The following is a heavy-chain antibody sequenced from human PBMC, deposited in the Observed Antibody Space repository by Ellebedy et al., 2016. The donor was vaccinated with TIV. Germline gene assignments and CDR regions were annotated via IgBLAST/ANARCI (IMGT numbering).Heavy chain of an antibody. Sequence: AASVKVTCKVSGYIFTDYYIHWFRQPPRQEFVWLGWFNPNNGGTNYAQKFQGRVTVTRDTTTSTAFLELSRLRSDDTAGYYCTRDLTNIVSGDYWGQGTLVTVSS. CDR2: FNPNNGGT. V-gene: IGHV1-2*02. D-gene: IGHD5/OR15-5a*01. CDR3: TRDLTNIVSGDY. CDR1: GYIFTDYY. J-gene: IGHJ4*02.